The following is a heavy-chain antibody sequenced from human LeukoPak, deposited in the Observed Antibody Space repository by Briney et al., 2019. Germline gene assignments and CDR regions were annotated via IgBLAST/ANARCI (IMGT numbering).Heavy chain of an antibody. J-gene: IGHJ4*02. CDR1: EFTFSTYW. D-gene: IGHD1-14*01. Sequence: QPGGALRLSCAASEFTFSTYWMSWVPPAPGKGPEWVANIRQDGGEIYYVDYVKGRFTISRDNAKNSLYLQINSLRAEDTAVYYCARDKITGASSFDHWGQGTLVTVSS. V-gene: IGHV3-7*04. CDR2: IRQDGGEI. CDR3: ARDKITGASSFDH.